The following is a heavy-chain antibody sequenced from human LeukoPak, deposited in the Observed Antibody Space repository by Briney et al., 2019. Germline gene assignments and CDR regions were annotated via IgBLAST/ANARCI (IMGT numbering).Heavy chain of an antibody. D-gene: IGHD1-26*01. CDR3: AKDSGSYWARPLYYYYYMDV. V-gene: IGHV3-11*01. CDR1: GFTFSDYY. J-gene: IGHJ6*03. CDR2: ISSSGSTI. Sequence: GGSLRLSCAASGFTFSDYYMSWIRQAPGKGLEWVSYISSSGSTIYYADSVKGRFTISRDNAKNSLYLQMNSLRAEDTAVYYCAKDSGSYWARPLYYYYYMDVWGKGTTVTVSS.